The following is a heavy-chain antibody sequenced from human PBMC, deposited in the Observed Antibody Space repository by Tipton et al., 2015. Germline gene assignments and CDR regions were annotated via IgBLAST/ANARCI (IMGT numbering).Heavy chain of an antibody. CDR3: ARGLYGDSGKNWFDP. J-gene: IGHJ5*02. V-gene: IGHV3-48*01. D-gene: IGHD4-17*01. Sequence: SLRLSCAASEFSVSGYWMNWVRQAPGKGLEWLSYISSSSSSIHYADSVKGRFTISRDNSKNTVYLQMNSLRAEDTAVYYCARGLYGDSGKNWFDPWGQGTLVTVSS. CDR2: ISSSSSSI. CDR1: EFSVSGYW.